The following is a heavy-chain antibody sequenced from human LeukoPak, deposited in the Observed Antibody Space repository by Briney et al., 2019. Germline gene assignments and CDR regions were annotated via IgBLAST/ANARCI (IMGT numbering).Heavy chain of an antibody. J-gene: IGHJ4*02. V-gene: IGHV3-23*01. CDR2: ISASGGST. CDR3: ARDLTDYGAFDY. D-gene: IGHD4-17*01. Sequence: GGSLRLSCAASGFTFSNYAMSWVRQAPGKGLEWVSTISASGGSTYYADSVEGRFTISRDNAKNSLYLQMNSLRAEDTALYYCARDLTDYGAFDYWGQGTPVTVSS. CDR1: GFTFSNYA.